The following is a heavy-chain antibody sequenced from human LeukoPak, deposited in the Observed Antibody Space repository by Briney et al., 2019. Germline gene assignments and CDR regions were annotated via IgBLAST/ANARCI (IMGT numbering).Heavy chain of an antibody. Sequence: SETLSLTCTVSGGAISSSSYYWGWIRQPPGKGLEWIGSIYYSGSTYYNPSLKSRVTISVDTSKNQFSLKLSSVTAADMAVYYCARGYGGNSYAFDIWGQGTMVTVSS. CDR1: GGAISSSSYY. CDR2: IYYSGST. D-gene: IGHD4-23*01. J-gene: IGHJ3*02. CDR3: ARGYGGNSYAFDI. V-gene: IGHV4-39*01.